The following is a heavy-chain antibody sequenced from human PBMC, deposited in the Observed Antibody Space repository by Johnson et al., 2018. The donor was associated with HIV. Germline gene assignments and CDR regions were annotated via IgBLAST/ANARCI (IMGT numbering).Heavy chain of an antibody. D-gene: IGHD3-16*01. CDR3: AKCIWGSSLIDVFDI. J-gene: IGHJ3*02. CDR2: IWYDGSNK. V-gene: IGHV3-33*06. CDR1: GFTFSRYG. Sequence: QVQLVESGGGVVQPGRSLRLSCAASGFTFSRYGMHWVRQAPGKGLEWVAVIWYDGSNKYYVDSVKGRFIISRDNSKNTLYLQMNSLRVEDTAVYYCAKCIWGSSLIDVFDIWGQGTTVIVSS.